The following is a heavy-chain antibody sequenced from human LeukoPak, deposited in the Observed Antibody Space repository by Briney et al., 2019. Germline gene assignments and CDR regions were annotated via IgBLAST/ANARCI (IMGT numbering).Heavy chain of an antibody. D-gene: IGHD5-24*01. V-gene: IGHV3-23*01. CDR2: IGGSGAST. Sequence: GGSLRLSCAASGFTVSNNYMSWVRQAPGKGLEWVSGIGGSGASTYYADSVRGRFTISRDSSKNTVYLQMNSLRAEDTAVYYCAKEDGYSIFYAMDVWGQGTTVTVSS. CDR3: AKEDGYSIFYAMDV. CDR1: GFTVSNNY. J-gene: IGHJ6*02.